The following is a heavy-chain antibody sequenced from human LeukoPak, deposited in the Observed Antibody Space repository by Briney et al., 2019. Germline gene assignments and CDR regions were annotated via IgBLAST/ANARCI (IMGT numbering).Heavy chain of an antibody. V-gene: IGHV3-21*01. D-gene: IGHD4-17*01. CDR1: GFTFSSYS. J-gene: IGHJ4*02. CDR2: ISSSSSYI. Sequence: GGSLRLSCAASGFTFSSYSMNWVRQAPGKGLEWVSSISSSSSYIYYADSVKGRFTISRDNAKNSLYLQMNSLRAEDTAVYYCARVPNYGYYFDYWGQGTLVTVSS. CDR3: ARVPNYGYYFDY.